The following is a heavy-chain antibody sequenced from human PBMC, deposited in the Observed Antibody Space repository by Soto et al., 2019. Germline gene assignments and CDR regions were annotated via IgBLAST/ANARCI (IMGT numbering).Heavy chain of an antibody. J-gene: IGHJ4*02. CDR1: GGSISSYY. D-gene: IGHD5-18*01. Sequence: PSETLSLTCTVSGGSISSYYWSWIRQPPGKGLEWIGYIYYSGSTNYNPSLKSRVTISVDTSKNQFSLKLSSVTAADTAVYYCARGRYSYGLPFDYWGQGTLVTVSS. CDR2: IYYSGST. V-gene: IGHV4-59*01. CDR3: ARGRYSYGLPFDY.